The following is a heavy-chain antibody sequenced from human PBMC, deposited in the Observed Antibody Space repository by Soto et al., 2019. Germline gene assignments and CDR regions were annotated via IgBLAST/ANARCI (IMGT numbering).Heavy chain of an antibody. V-gene: IGHV3-30*18. CDR3: AKDRGGDCPDNSCYFGADY. Sequence: GGSLRFSCVGSGFTFSSYGMHWVRQAPGKGLECVAVISDTGSSHYYAASVEGRFTISRENSKNTLSLHMDRLRVEDTAVYYCAKDRGGDCPDNSCYFGADYWGQGA. CDR2: ISDTGSSH. J-gene: IGHJ4*02. CDR1: GFTFSSYG. D-gene: IGHD2-2*01.